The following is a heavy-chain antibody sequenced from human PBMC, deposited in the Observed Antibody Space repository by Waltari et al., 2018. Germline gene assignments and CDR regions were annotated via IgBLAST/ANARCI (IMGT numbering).Heavy chain of an antibody. V-gene: IGHV4-39*07. CDR2: IYYSGST. Sequence: QLQLQESGPGLVKPSETLSLTCTVSGGSISSSSYYWGWLRQPPGKGLEWIGSIYYSGSTYYNPSLKSRVTISVDTSKNQFSLKLSSVTAADTAVYYCARAVAARPFKYYFDYWGQGTLVTVSS. CDR1: GGSISSSSYY. J-gene: IGHJ4*02. CDR3: ARAVAARPFKYYFDY. D-gene: IGHD6-6*01.